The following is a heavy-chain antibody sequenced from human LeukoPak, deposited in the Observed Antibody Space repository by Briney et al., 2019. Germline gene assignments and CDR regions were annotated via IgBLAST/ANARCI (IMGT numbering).Heavy chain of an antibody. Sequence: GESLKISCRASGYSFPSYWVGWVRQLPGKGLEWMGNIYPIDSGTTYSPSFRGQVTISVEKSFSTAYLEWSSLKASDTAMYYCARALDGYNSDIWGQGTMVTVSS. CDR1: GYSFPSYW. D-gene: IGHD5-24*01. V-gene: IGHV5-51*01. CDR3: ARALDGYNSDI. CDR2: IYPIDSGT. J-gene: IGHJ3*02.